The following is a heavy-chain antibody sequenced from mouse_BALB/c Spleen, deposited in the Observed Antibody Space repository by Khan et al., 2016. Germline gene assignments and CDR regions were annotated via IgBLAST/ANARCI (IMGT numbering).Heavy chain of an antibody. Sequence: QVQLQQSGTELPRPGASVKLSCKASGYTFTDYYLHWVKQRTGQGLEWLGEIFPGSGSTYYNEKFKGKASLTADTSSSTAYMQLSSLTSEDSAVYFCARSYYGYCAMDYWGHGASVTVSS. V-gene: IGHV1-77*01. CDR2: IFPGSGST. CDR3: ARSYYGYCAMDY. D-gene: IGHD1-2*01. J-gene: IGHJ4*01. CDR1: GYTFTDYY.